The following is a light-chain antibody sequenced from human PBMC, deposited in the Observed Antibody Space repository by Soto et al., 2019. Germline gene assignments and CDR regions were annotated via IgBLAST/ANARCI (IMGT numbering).Light chain of an antibody. CDR3: CSYERGNTFV. CDR2: EGS. Sequence: QSVLTQPASVSGSPGQSITISCTGTSSDVGSYNLVSWYQQHPDKAPKVMIHEGSKRPSGVSGRFSGSKSGNTASLTISGLQDEDEADYYCCSYERGNTFVFGTGTKLTVL. CDR1: SSDVGSYNL. V-gene: IGLV2-23*03. J-gene: IGLJ1*01.